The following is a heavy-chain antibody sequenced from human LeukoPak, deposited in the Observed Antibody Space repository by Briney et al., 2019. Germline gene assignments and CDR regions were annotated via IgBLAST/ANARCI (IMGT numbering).Heavy chain of an antibody. V-gene: IGHV3-66*01. CDR2: IDGGGTT. CDR3: ANRGY. Sequence: GGSLRLSCAASGLTVSIDFMIWVRQAPGKGLEWVSKIDGGGTTNYADSVKGRFTVSRDNSKNTLYLQMNALRVEDTAMYYCANRGYWGQGTLVTVSS. J-gene: IGHJ4*02. CDR1: GLTVSIDF.